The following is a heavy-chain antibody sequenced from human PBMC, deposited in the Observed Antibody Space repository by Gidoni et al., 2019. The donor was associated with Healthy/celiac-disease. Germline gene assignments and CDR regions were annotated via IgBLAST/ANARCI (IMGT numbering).Heavy chain of an antibody. CDR1: GFTFSSYS. D-gene: IGHD3-22*01. V-gene: IGHV3-48*02. Sequence: EVQLVESGGGLVQPGGSLRLSCAASGFTFSSYSMNWVRQAPGKGLEWVSYISSSSSTIYYADSVKGRFTISRDNAKNSLYLQMNSLRDEDTAVYYCARDFGITMIVVENGAFDIWGQGTMVTVSS. CDR3: ARDFGITMIVVENGAFDI. CDR2: ISSSSSTI. J-gene: IGHJ3*02.